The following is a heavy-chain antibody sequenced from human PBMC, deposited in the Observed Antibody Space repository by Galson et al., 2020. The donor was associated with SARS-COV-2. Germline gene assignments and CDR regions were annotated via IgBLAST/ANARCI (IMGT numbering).Heavy chain of an antibody. D-gene: IGHD6-19*01. V-gene: IGHV3-33*01. Sequence: GGSLRLSCAASGFTFSTYAMHWVRQTPGKGLEWLAVIWHDGSEKYYADSAQGRFTISRDNPKSTLYLQLNSLRAEDTAIYYCARGLPGSPLDLRGGWTPVDSLNYYYYMDVWGKGTTVTVSS. CDR1: GFTFSTYA. CDR3: ARGLPGSPLDLRGGWTPVDSLNYYYYMDV. CDR2: IWHDGSEK. J-gene: IGHJ6*03.